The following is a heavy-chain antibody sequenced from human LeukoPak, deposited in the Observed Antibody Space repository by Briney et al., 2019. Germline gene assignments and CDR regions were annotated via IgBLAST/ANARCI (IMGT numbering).Heavy chain of an antibody. J-gene: IGHJ4*02. CDR2: ISGSGGST. CDR3: AKHEVRGVITKTPFDY. CDR1: GFSFSTYA. D-gene: IGHD3-10*01. V-gene: IGHV3-23*01. Sequence: QPGGSLRLSCAASGFSFSTYAMSWVRQAPGKGLEWVSAISGSGGSTYYADSVKGRFTISRDNSKNTLYLQMNSLRAEDTAVYYCAKHEVRGVITKTPFDYWGQGTLVTVSS.